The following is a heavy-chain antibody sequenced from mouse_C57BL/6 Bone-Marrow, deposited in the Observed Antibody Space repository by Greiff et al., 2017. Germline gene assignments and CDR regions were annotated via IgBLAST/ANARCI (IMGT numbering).Heavy chain of an antibody. J-gene: IGHJ1*03. D-gene: IGHD1-1*01. CDR2: ISSGGSYT. CDR3: ASPYYGSSYVKYFDV. Sequence: EVQLVESGGDLVKPGGSLKLSCAASGFTFSSYGMSWVRQTPDKRLEWVATISSGGSYTYYPDSVKGRFTISRDNAKNTLYLQMSSLKSEDTAMYYCASPYYGSSYVKYFDVWGTGTTVTVSS. V-gene: IGHV5-6*01. CDR1: GFTFSSYG.